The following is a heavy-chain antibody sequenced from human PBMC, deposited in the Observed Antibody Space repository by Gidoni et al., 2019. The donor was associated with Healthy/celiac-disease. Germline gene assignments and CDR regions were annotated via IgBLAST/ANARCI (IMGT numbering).Heavy chain of an antibody. CDR2: IIPIFGTA. CDR1: GGTFSRYA. Sequence: QVQLVQSGAEVKKPGSSVKVSCKASGGTFSRYAISWVRQAPGQGLEWMGGIIPIFGTANYAQKFQGRVTITADESTSTAYMELSSLRSEDTAVYYCARDEGLVVVEKTENYYYYGMDVWGQGTTVTVSS. J-gene: IGHJ6*02. V-gene: IGHV1-69*01. D-gene: IGHD2-15*01. CDR3: ARDEGLVVVEKTENYYYYGMDV.